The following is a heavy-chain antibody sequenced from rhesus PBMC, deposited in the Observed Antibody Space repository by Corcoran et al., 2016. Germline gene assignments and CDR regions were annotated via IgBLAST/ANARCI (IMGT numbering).Heavy chain of an antibody. CDR3: AKGIAAAGTNY. D-gene: IGHD6-25*01. Sequence: EVQLVESGGGLAKPGGSLRLSCAASGFTFSSYWLIGGRQTPGKGLEWISAINRGGGSTYYADSVKGRFTISRDNSKNTLSLQMNSLRAEDTAVYYCAKGIAAAGTNYWGQGVLVTVSS. V-gene: IGHV3S42*01. J-gene: IGHJ4*01. CDR1: GFTFSSYW. CDR2: INRGGGST.